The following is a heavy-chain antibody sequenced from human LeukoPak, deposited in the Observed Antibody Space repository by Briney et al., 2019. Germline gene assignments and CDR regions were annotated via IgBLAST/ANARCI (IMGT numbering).Heavy chain of an antibody. CDR2: ISSSSSYI. CDR3: AREVPAASGTDY. Sequence: GGSLRLSCAASGFTFSSYSMDWVRQAPGKGLEWVSSISSSSSYIYYADSVKGRFTISRDNAKNSLYLQMNSLRAEDTAVYYCAREVPAASGTDYWGQGTLVTVSS. CDR1: GFTFSSYS. V-gene: IGHV3-21*01. J-gene: IGHJ4*02. D-gene: IGHD2-2*01.